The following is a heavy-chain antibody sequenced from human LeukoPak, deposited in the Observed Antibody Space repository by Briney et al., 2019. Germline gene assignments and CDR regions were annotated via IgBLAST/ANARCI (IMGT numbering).Heavy chain of an antibody. V-gene: IGHV3-48*04. Sequence: PGGSLRLSCAASGFIFSTYSMNWVRQAPGKGLEWVSYISSSSSTIYYADSVKGRFTISRDNAKNSLYLQMNGLRAEDTAVYYCAREGYSSSWXALXVXXWG. J-gene: IGHJ1*01. CDR1: GFIFSTYS. CDR2: ISSSSSTI. CDR3: AREGYSSSWXALXVXX. D-gene: IGHD6-13*01.